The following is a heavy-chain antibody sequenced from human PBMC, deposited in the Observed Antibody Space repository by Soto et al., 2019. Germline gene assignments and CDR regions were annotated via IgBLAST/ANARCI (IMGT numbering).Heavy chain of an antibody. CDR1: RFVFDDYA. V-gene: IGHV3-9*01. CDR3: VKGSGYDTSGYYFDY. Sequence: DAPLVESGGGLVQPGRSLRLSCAASRFVFDDYAMHWVRQAPGKGLEWVSGISWNSGSMAYAGSVKGRFTISRDNAKNSLYLQMNSLRPEDTALYYCVKGSGYDTSGYYFDYWGQGTLVTVSS. CDR2: ISWNSGSM. J-gene: IGHJ4*02. D-gene: IGHD3-22*01.